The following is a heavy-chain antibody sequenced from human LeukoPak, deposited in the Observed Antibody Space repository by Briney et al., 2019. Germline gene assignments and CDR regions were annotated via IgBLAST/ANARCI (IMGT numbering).Heavy chain of an antibody. CDR3: ARWNNDWEFDY. D-gene: IGHD1/OR15-1a*01. CDR1: GFTFSSSW. CDR2: IKEDGTEE. Sequence: PGGSLRLSCAASGFTFSSSWMTWVRQAPGKGLEWVAHIKEDGTEEYYVDSVKGRFTISRGNAKNSLSLQMNSLRAEDTAVYYCARWNNDWEFDYWGQGTLVSVSS. J-gene: IGHJ4*02. V-gene: IGHV3-7*05.